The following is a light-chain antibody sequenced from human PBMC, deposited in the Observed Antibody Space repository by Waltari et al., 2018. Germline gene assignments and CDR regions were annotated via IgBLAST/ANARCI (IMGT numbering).Light chain of an antibody. CDR3: QQYNNWPPLMYT. CDR1: QSVSSN. J-gene: IGKJ2*01. Sequence: EIVMTHSPATLSVSPGERATPSCRASQSVSSNLAWYQQKPGQAPRLLIYGASTRATGIPARFSGSGSGTEFTITISSLQSEDFAVYYCQQYNNWPPLMYTFGQGTKLEIK. CDR2: GAS. V-gene: IGKV3-15*01.